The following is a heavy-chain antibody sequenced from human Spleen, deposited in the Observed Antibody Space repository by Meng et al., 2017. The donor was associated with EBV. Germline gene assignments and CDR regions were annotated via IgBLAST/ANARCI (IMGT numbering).Heavy chain of an antibody. J-gene: IGHJ4*02. Sequence: VESGGGVKKHGVSVKGFCKSYGGMFNSDGISCVRQAPGQGLEWLGGLIPMFGAPNYAQRFQDRVTIIADASTSKHYMELSSLRFEDTALYYCASESGRGYTPDYWGQGTLVTVSS. CDR2: LIPMFGAP. V-gene: IGHV1-69*01. CDR3: ASESGRGYTPDY. CDR1: GGMFNSDG. D-gene: IGHD3-10*01.